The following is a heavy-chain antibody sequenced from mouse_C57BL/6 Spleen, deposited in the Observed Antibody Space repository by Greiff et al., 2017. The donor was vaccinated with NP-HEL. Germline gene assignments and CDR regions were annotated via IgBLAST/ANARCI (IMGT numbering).Heavy chain of an antibody. CDR3: ARDLFYDGYYNYYAMDY. CDR2: ISDGGSYT. CDR1: GFTFSSYA. J-gene: IGHJ4*01. D-gene: IGHD2-3*01. Sequence: EVQGVESGGGLVKPGGSLKLSCAASGFTFSSYAMSWVRQTPEKRLEWVATISDGGSYTYYPDNVKGRFTISRDNAKNNLYLQMSHLKSEDTAMYYCARDLFYDGYYNYYAMDYWGQGTSVTVSS. V-gene: IGHV5-4*01.